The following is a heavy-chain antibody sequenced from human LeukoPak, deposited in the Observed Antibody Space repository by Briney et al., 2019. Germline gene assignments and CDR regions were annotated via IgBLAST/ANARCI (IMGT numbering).Heavy chain of an antibody. D-gene: IGHD3-10*01. J-gene: IGHJ4*02. Sequence: GASVKVSCKASGYTFTGYYMHWVRQAPGQRLEWMGRINPNSGGTNYAQKFQGRVTMTRDTSISTAYMELSRLRSDDTAVYYCAREGRFVTPTYYYGSGSPYYFDYWGQGTLVTVSS. CDR2: INPNSGGT. CDR1: GYTFTGYY. CDR3: AREGRFVTPTYYYGSGSPYYFDY. V-gene: IGHV1-2*06.